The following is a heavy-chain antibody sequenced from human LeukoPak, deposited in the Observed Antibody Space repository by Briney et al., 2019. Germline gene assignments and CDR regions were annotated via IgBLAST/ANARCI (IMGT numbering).Heavy chain of an antibody. J-gene: IGHJ4*02. Sequence: GSLRLSCAASGFTFSSYAMSWVRQAPGKGLGWVSAISGSGGSTYYADSVKGRFTISRDNSRNTLYLQMNSLRAEDTAVYYCAKDQNYYDSSGYYGGYYFDYWGQGTLVTVSS. D-gene: IGHD3-22*01. CDR1: GFTFSSYA. CDR2: ISGSGGST. CDR3: AKDQNYYDSSGYYGGYYFDY. V-gene: IGHV3-23*01.